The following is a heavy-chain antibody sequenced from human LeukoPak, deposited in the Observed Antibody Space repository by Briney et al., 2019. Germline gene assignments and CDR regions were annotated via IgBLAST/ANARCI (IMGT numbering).Heavy chain of an antibody. CDR2: MNPNSGNT. V-gene: IGHV1-8*01. CDR1: GYTFTSYD. CDR3: ARGRRAVRGVTNNWFDP. Sequence: ASVKVSCKASGYTFTSYDINWVRQATGQGLEWMGWMNPNSGNTGYAQKFQGRVTMTRNTSISTAYMELSSLRSEDTAVYYCARGRRAVRGVTNNWFDPWGQGTLVTVSS. J-gene: IGHJ5*02. D-gene: IGHD3-10*01.